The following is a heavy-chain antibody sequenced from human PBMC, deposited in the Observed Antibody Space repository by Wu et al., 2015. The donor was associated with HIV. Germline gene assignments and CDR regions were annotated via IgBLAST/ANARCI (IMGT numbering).Heavy chain of an antibody. J-gene: IGHJ6*03. CDR2: ISGYNGNT. D-gene: IGHD2-2*01. CDR3: ARDALYCSSPLCSYYYYYMDV. Sequence: QVQLVQSGAEVKKPGASVKVSCKASGYTFTSYGIVWVRQAPGQGLEWMGWISGYNGNTNYAQSFQGRVSMTTDTSTKTAYMEMRSLRSDDTAAYYCARDALYCSSPLCSYYYYYMDVWGGGTTVTVSS. CDR1: GYTFTSYG. V-gene: IGHV1-18*01.